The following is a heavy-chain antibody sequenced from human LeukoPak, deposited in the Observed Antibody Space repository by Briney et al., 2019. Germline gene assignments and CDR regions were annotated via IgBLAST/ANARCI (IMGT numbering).Heavy chain of an antibody. J-gene: IGHJ4*02. Sequence: GGSLRLSCAASGFTFSSYSMNWVRQAPGKGLEWVSSISSSSSYIYYADSVKGRFTISRDNAKNSLYLQMNSLRAEDTAVHYCARDQIGLIAASFDYWGQGTLVTVSS. CDR1: GFTFSSYS. D-gene: IGHD6-6*01. V-gene: IGHV3-21*01. CDR2: ISSSSSYI. CDR3: ARDQIGLIAASFDY.